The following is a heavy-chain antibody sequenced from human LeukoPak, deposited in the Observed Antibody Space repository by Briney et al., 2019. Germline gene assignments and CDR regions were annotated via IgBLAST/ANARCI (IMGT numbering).Heavy chain of an antibody. J-gene: IGHJ6*02. V-gene: IGHV3-23*01. CDR1: GFTFSSYA. D-gene: IGHD6-19*01. CDR3: AKFRDWYMSHGLDV. Sequence: GGSLRLSCAASGFTFSSYAMIWVRQAPGKGLEWVSAISGSGGSTSYADSVKGRFTISRDNSKNTLSLQVNSLRAEHTATYYCAKFRDWYMSHGLDVWGPGTTVTVS. CDR2: ISGSGGST.